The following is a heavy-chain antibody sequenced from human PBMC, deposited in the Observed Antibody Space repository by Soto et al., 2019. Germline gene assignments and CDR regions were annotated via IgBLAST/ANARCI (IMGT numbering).Heavy chain of an antibody. J-gene: IGHJ4*01. Sequence: ASVKVSCKASGYTFSGYYMHWVRQAPGQGLEWMGWINPKSGGTKYAQKFQGRVTMTRDTSISTAYMELSSLRYDDTAVYYCARTYYYDSSGYYCIGYWGHGTQVTVSS. CDR2: INPKSGGT. D-gene: IGHD3-22*01. V-gene: IGHV1-2*02. CDR1: GYTFSGYY. CDR3: ARTYYYDSSGYYCIGY.